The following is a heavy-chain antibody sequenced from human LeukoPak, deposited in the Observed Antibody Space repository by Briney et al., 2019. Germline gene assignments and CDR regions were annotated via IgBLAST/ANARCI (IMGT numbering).Heavy chain of an antibody. D-gene: IGHD2-8*02. CDR1: GFTFSNAW. CDR2: IKTKTDGGTT. J-gene: IGHJ4*02. CDR3: TPDWSY. Sequence: GGSLRLSCAASGFTFSNAWMTWGRQAPGKGLEWVGRIKTKTDGGTTDYAAPVKGRFTISRDDSTNTVYLQMNSLQTEDTAVYYCTPDWSYWGQGTLITVSS. V-gene: IGHV3-15*01.